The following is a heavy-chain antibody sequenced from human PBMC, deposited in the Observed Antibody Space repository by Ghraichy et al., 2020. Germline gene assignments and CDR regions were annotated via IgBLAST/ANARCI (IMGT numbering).Heavy chain of an antibody. D-gene: IGHD4-17*01. Sequence: GESLNISCTASGFPFSNYVMNWVRQAPGKGLEWASGIVGSGANTYYADSVMGRFTISRDNSKNTLYLQMNSLRADDTAVYYCAKDEAPDYGHFDSWGQGTLVTVSS. CDR2: IVGSGANT. J-gene: IGHJ4*02. V-gene: IGHV3-23*01. CDR3: AKDEAPDYGHFDS. CDR1: GFPFSNYV.